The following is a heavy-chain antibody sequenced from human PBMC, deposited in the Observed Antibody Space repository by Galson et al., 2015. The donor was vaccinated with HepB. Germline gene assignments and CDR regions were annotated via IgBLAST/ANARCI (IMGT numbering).Heavy chain of an antibody. D-gene: IGHD1-26*01. Sequence: LRLSCAASGFTFSSYWMSWVRQAPGKGLEWVANIKQDGSEQYYVDSVKGRFTISRDNAKNSLYLQMNSLRAEDTAVYYCARENLGDYFDYWGQGTLVTVSS. J-gene: IGHJ4*02. CDR2: IKQDGSEQ. V-gene: IGHV3-7*03. CDR3: ARENLGDYFDY. CDR1: GFTFSSYW.